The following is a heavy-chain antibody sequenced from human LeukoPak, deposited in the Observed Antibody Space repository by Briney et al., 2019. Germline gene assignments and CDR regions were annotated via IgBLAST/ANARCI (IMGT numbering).Heavy chain of an antibody. J-gene: IGHJ4*02. V-gene: IGHV4-39*01. D-gene: IGHD3-3*01. CDR1: GGSISSSSYY. CDR2: IYYSGST. CDR3: ARTHADLTIFGVVIPHFDY. Sequence: SQTLSLTCTVSGGSISSSSYYWGCIRQPPGKGLECIGSIYYSGSTYYNPSLKSRVTISVDTSKNQFSLKLSSVTAADTAVYYCARTHADLTIFGVVIPHFDYWGQGTLVTVSS.